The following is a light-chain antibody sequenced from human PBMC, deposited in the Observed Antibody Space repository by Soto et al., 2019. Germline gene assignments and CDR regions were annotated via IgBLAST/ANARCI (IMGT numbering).Light chain of an antibody. V-gene: IGLV2-23*02. CDR2: EVS. Sequence: QSVLTQPASVSGSPGQSITISCTGSNNNIGNYNLVSWYQQHPGKAPKLMIYEVSERPSGVSSRFSGSKSGNTASLTISGLQAEDEADYYCCSYALSRPVVFGGGTQLTVL. CDR1: NNNIGNYNL. J-gene: IGLJ3*02. CDR3: CSYALSRPVV.